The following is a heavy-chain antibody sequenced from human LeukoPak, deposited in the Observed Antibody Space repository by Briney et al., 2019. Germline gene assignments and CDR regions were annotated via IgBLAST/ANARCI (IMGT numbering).Heavy chain of an antibody. CDR1: GGTFSSYA. Sequence: SVKVSCKASGGTFSSYAISWVRQAPGQGLEWMGGIIPIFGTANYAQKFQGRVTITTDESTSTAYMELSSLRSEDTAVYYCARGATDFWSGSNFDYWGQGTLVTVSS. CDR2: IIPIFGTA. D-gene: IGHD3-3*01. CDR3: ARGATDFWSGSNFDY. V-gene: IGHV1-69*05. J-gene: IGHJ4*02.